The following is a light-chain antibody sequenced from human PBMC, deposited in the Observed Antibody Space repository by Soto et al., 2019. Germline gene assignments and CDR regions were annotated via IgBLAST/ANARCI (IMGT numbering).Light chain of an antibody. J-gene: IGKJ1*01. V-gene: IGKV1-9*01. CDR3: QQYNSYS. CDR1: QGISSY. CDR2: GAS. Sequence: IQLTQSPSSLSASVGDRVTITCRASQGISSYLAWYQQKPGRAPKLLIYGASTLESGVPSRFSGSGSGTEFTLTISSLQPDDFATYYCQQYNSYSFGQGTKV.